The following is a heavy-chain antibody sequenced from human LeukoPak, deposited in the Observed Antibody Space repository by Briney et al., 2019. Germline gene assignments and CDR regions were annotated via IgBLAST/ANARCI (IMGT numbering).Heavy chain of an antibody. J-gene: IGHJ4*02. Sequence: SETLSLTCAVYGGSFSGYYWSWIRQPPGKGLEWIGEINHSGSTNYNPSLKSRVTISVDTSKNQFSLKRSSVTAADTAVYYCARNYGSGSYLYWGQGTLVTVSS. CDR3: ARNYGSGSYLY. V-gene: IGHV4-34*01. D-gene: IGHD3-10*01. CDR2: INHSGST. CDR1: GGSFSGYY.